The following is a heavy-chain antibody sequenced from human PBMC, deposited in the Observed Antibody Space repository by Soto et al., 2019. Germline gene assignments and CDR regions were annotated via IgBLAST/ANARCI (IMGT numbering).Heavy chain of an antibody. CDR3: ARHSSGYSSRWSPL. J-gene: IGHJ3*01. V-gene: IGHV4-39*01. Sequence: QLQLQESGPGLVKPSETLSLTCTVSGGSISSSTYYWGWIRQPPGKGLEWIASIYYSGRTHYNPSLATRLTISVDTYTNQLSLGLSSVPAADTVVYYCARHSSGYSSRWSPLWGQGTMVTVSS. D-gene: IGHD6-13*01. CDR2: IYYSGRT. CDR1: GGSISSSTYY.